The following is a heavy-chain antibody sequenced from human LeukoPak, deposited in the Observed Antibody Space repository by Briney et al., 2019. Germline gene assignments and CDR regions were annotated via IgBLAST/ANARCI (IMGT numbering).Heavy chain of an antibody. J-gene: IGHJ3*02. V-gene: IGHV3-21*01. CDR2: ISTSSTYI. Sequence: GGSLRLSCAASGFTLRRYTMNWVRQAPGKGLEWVSSISTSSTYIYYADSVKGRSTISRDNAKNSLYLQMNSLRAEDTAVYYCARVGYYDSSGWDIWGQGTMVTVSS. CDR1: GFTLRRYT. CDR3: ARVGYYDSSGWDI. D-gene: IGHD3-22*01.